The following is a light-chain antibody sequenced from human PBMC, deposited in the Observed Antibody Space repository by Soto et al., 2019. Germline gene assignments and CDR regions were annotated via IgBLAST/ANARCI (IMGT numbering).Light chain of an antibody. CDR1: QSVYSTF. Sequence: PGERATLSCRASQSVYSTFFAWYQKKPGQAPRLLIYGASKRATGVPDRFSGSGSGTDFTLTISRLEPEDFAVYYCQQYMSSVTFGQGNNVEI. CDR2: GAS. J-gene: IGKJ1*01. V-gene: IGKV3-20*01. CDR3: QQYMSSVT.